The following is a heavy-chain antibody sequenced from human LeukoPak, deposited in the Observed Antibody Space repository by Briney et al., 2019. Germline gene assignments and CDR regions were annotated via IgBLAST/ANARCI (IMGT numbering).Heavy chain of an antibody. J-gene: IGHJ4*02. D-gene: IGHD3-3*01. Sequence: GASVKVSCKASGDTFTSYGISWVRQAPGQGLECMGWISAYNGNTNYAQKLQGRVTMTTDTSTSTAYMELRSLRSDDTAVYYCARTYSPTYYDFWSGLGFVAPYYWGQGTLVTVSS. CDR1: GDTFTSYG. CDR2: ISAYNGNT. CDR3: ARTYSPTYYDFWSGLGFVAPYY. V-gene: IGHV1-18*01.